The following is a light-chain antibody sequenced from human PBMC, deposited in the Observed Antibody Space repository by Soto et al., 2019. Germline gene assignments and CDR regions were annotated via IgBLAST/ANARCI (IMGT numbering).Light chain of an antibody. CDR3: QSYDTSLSGSTV. V-gene: IGLV1-40*01. CDR2: ANN. J-gene: IGLJ2*01. Sequence: QSVLTQPPSVSGALGQRVTISCAGSSSNIGAGYDVHWYQQLPGRAPKLLIYANNRRPSGVPDRFSGSKSGTSVSLAISGLQVEDEADYYCQSYDTSLSGSTVFGGGTKVTVL. CDR1: SSNIGAGYD.